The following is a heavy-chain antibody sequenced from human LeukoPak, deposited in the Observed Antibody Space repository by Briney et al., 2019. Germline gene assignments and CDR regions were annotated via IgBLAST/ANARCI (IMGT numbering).Heavy chain of an antibody. J-gene: IGHJ4*02. D-gene: IGHD6-19*01. Sequence: SETLSLTCTVSGGSISSYYWSWIRQPPGKGLEWIGYIYYSGSTNYNPSLKSRVTISVDTSKNQFSLKLSSVTAADTAVYYCARAISSGWYYFDYWGQGTLVTVSS. CDR2: IYYSGST. CDR1: GGSISSYY. CDR3: ARAISSGWYYFDY. V-gene: IGHV4-59*01.